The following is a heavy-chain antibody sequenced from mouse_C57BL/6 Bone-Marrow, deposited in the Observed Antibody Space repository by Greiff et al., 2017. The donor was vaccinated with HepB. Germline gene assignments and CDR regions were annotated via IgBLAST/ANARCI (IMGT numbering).Heavy chain of an antibody. V-gene: IGHV5-12*01. D-gene: IGHD2-12*01. Sequence: EVKLMESGGGLVQPGGSLKLSCAASGFTFSDYYMYWVRQTPEKRLEWVAYISNGGGSTYYPDTVKGRFTISRDNAKNTLYLQMSRLKSEDTAMYYCARSPESYDEGFAYWGQGTLVTVSA. J-gene: IGHJ3*01. CDR1: GFTFSDYY. CDR3: ARSPESYDEGFAY. CDR2: ISNGGGST.